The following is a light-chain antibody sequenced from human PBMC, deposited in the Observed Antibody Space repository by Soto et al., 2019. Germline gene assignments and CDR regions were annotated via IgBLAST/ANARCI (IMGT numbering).Light chain of an antibody. V-gene: IGKV1-9*01. J-gene: IGKJ4*01. CDR3: QQVKSYPRT. CDR1: QGIAGS. Sequence: DIQLTQSPSFLSASVGDRVTITCRASQGIAGSLAWYQQKPGKPPKLLIYAESTLQSGVPSRFSGSGSGTRGTLTISSLQPEDFATYYCQQVKSYPRTFGGGTKVDSK. CDR2: AES.